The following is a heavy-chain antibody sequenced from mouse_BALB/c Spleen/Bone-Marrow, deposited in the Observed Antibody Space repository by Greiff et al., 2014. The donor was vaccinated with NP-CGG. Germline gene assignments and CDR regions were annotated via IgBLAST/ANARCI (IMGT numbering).Heavy chain of an antibody. V-gene: IGHV14-3*02. CDR2: IDPANGNT. Sequence: EVQLQQSGAELVKPGASVKLSCTASGYNIKDNYMHWVKQRPEQGLEWIGRIDPANGNTKYDEKFKGKATITADTSSNTAYMQLSSLTSEAAAVYFCARYCYVIYYFDYWGQGTTLTVSS. D-gene: IGHD1-1*01. CDR1: GYNIKDNY. CDR3: ARYCYVIYYFDY. J-gene: IGHJ2*01.